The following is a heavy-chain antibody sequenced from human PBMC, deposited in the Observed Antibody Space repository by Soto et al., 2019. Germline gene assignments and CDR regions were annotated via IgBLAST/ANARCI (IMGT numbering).Heavy chain of an antibody. CDR3: ARRHLAGHYYYYYGMDV. Sequence: PGGSLRLSCAASGFTFSSYWMSWVRQAPGKGLEWVANIKQDGSEKYYVDSVKGRFTISRDNAKNSLYLQMNSLRAEDTAVYYRARRHLAGHYYYYYGMDVWGQGTTVTVSS. V-gene: IGHV3-7*03. D-gene: IGHD3-3*02. CDR2: IKQDGSEK. J-gene: IGHJ6*02. CDR1: GFTFSSYW.